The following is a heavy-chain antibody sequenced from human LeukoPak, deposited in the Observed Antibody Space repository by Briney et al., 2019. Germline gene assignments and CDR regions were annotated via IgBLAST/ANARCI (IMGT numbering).Heavy chain of an antibody. V-gene: IGHV3-23*01. Sequence: GGSLRLSCAASGFTFISYAMSWVRQAPGKGLEWVSAISGSGGSTYYADSVKGRFTISRDNSKNTLYLQMNSLRAEDTAVYYCAKDGKYVWFGELLEPKYFQHWGQGTLVTVSS. CDR2: ISGSGGST. CDR3: AKDGKYVWFGELLEPKYFQH. J-gene: IGHJ1*01. D-gene: IGHD3-10*01. CDR1: GFTFISYA.